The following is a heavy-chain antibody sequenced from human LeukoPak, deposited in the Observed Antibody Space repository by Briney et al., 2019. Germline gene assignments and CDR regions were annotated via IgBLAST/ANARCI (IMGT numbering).Heavy chain of an antibody. CDR3: ARRGYSSGWYGEFLDP. Sequence: PSETLSLTCTVSGGSISSGSYYWSWIRQPAGKGLEWIGRIYTSGSTNYNPSLKSRVTISVDTSKNQFSLKLSSVTAADTAVYYCARRGYSSGWYGEFLDPWGQGTLVTVSS. D-gene: IGHD6-19*01. CDR2: IYTSGST. CDR1: GGSISSGSYY. J-gene: IGHJ5*02. V-gene: IGHV4-61*02.